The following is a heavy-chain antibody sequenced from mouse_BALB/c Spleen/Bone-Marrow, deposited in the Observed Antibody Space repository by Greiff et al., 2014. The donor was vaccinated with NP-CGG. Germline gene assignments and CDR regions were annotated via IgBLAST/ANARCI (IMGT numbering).Heavy chain of an antibody. J-gene: IGHJ4*01. D-gene: IGHD2-1*01. Sequence: EVKLVESGGGLVKPGGSLKLSCAVSGLTFSDYYMYWVRQNPEKRLEWVATINDGGSYTYYPDSVKGRFTISRDNAKNNLYLQMSSLKSEDTAMYYCARDGNFAMDYWGQGTSVTVSS. CDR3: ARDGNFAMDY. CDR2: INDGGSYT. V-gene: IGHV5-4*02. CDR1: GLTFSDYY.